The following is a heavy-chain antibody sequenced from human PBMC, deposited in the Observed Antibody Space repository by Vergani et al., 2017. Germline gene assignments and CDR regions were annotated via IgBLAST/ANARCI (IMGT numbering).Heavy chain of an antibody. J-gene: IGHJ1*01. CDR1: GFTFGDYY. Sequence: EVHLEESGGGLVQPGGSLRLSCAASGFTFGDYYMAWIRLAPGKGLDWVASIKRDGTETFYVDSVKGRFTISRDNAKTTLYLKMNSLRDEDRGVYYCARISGGSAPYLHYLGQGTLVTVAS. CDR2: IKRDGTET. D-gene: IGHD2-15*01. V-gene: IGHV3-7*01. CDR3: ARISGGSAPYLHY.